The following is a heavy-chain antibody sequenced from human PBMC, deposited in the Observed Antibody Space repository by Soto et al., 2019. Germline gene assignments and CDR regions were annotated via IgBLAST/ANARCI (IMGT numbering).Heavy chain of an antibody. CDR2: IYYSGST. V-gene: IGHV4-59*01. CDR1: GGSISSYY. D-gene: IGHD3-3*01. Sequence: PSETLSLTCTVSGGSISSYYWSWIRQPPGKGLEWIEYIYYSGSTNYNPSLKSRVTISVDTSKNQFSLKLTSVTAADTAVYYCARDGGRYYAMDVWGQGTTVTVSS. J-gene: IGHJ6*02. CDR3: ARDGGRYYAMDV.